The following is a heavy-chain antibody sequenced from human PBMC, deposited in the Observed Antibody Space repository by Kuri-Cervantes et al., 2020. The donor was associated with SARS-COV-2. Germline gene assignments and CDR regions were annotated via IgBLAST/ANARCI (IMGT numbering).Heavy chain of an antibody. J-gene: IGHJ4*02. CDR2: ISGSGGST. D-gene: IGHD3-10*01. CDR3: AKVEGYCSGSFDY. V-gene: IGHV3-23*01. Sequence: GGSLRLSGAASGFTFSSYAMSGVRQAPGEGLGWVSVISGSGGSTYYADSVKGRFTICRDNSKNTLYLQMNSLRAEDTAVYYCAKVEGYCSGSFDYWGQGTLVTVSS. CDR1: GFTFSSYA.